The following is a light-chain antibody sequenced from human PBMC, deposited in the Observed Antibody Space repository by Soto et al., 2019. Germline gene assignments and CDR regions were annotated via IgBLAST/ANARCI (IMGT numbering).Light chain of an antibody. V-gene: IGKV1-39*01. CDR3: QQSYSMPHT. Sequence: DIQMTQSPSSLSASVGDRVTVTCRTSQSIITYLNWYQQKPGKAPKLLIYGASNLESGVTARFSGSGSGTDFTLTISSLQAEDFATYYCQQSYSMPHTFGQGTKVEIK. CDR1: QSIITY. J-gene: IGKJ2*01. CDR2: GAS.